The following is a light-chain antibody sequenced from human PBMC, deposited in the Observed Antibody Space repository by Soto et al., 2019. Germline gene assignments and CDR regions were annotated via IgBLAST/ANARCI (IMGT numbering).Light chain of an antibody. Sequence: DIQMTQSPSSLSASVGDRVTITCRASQSISSYLNWYQQKPGKAPKLLISATSSLQSGVPSRFSGSGSGTDFTPTISSLQPEDFAPYYYQQSDSTGTWTFGQGTKVEIK. J-gene: IGKJ1*01. V-gene: IGKV1-39*01. CDR1: QSISSY. CDR2: ATS. CDR3: QQSDSTGTWT.